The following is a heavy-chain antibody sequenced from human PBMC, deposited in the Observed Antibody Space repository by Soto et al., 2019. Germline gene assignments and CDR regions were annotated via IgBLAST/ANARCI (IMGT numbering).Heavy chain of an antibody. J-gene: IGHJ3*02. CDR2: IYYSGST. V-gene: IGHV4-59*02. CDR3: ARTYDDSGPNSGGYGFDI. Sequence: SETLSLTCAVSGGSVGAYYWSWIRQPPGKGLEWIAYIYYSGSTSYNPSLKSRVTISLDTSKNQFSLKLSSVTAADTAVYYCARTYDDSGPNSGGYGFDIWGPGTMVTVSS. D-gene: IGHD3-22*01. CDR1: GGSVGAYY.